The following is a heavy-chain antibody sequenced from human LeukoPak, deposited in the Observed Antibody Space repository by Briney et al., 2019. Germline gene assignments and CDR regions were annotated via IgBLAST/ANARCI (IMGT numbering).Heavy chain of an antibody. CDR2: ISSSSSYI. CDR3: ATPTWDTAMIAS. J-gene: IGHJ5*02. D-gene: IGHD5-18*01. V-gene: IGHV3-21*01. Sequence: GGSLRLSCAASGFIFSSYRMNWVRQAPGKGLEWVSSISSSSSYIYYADSVKGRFTISRDNAKNSLYLQMNSLRAEDTAVYYCATPTWDTAMIASWGQGTLVTVSS. CDR1: GFIFSSYR.